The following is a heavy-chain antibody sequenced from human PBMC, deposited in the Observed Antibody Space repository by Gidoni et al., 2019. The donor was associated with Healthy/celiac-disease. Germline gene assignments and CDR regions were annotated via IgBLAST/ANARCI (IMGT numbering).Heavy chain of an antibody. Sequence: EVQLVESGGGLVQPGGSLRLSCAASGFTFSSYWMHWVRQAQGKGLVWVSRINSDGSSTSYADSVKGRFTISRDNAKNTLYLQMNRLRAEDTAVYYCARVGLLWFGESAGMDVWGQGTTVTVSS. CDR3: ARVGLLWFGESAGMDV. CDR2: INSDGSST. D-gene: IGHD3-10*01. J-gene: IGHJ6*02. V-gene: IGHV3-74*01. CDR1: GFTFSSYW.